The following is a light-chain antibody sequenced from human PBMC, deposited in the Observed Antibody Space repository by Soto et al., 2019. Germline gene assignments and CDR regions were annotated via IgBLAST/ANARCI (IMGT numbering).Light chain of an antibody. CDR2: TAS. J-gene: IGKJ1*01. Sequence: DIQMTQSPSSLSAVVGDRGTITCRASRGIGARLAWFQQKPGKAPQFLIQTASNLQSGVPSRFSGSGSGTEVILSINSLQPEDMATYYCLQVSSFPRTFGQGTKVEIK. CDR3: LQVSSFPRT. V-gene: IGKV1-12*01. CDR1: RGIGAR.